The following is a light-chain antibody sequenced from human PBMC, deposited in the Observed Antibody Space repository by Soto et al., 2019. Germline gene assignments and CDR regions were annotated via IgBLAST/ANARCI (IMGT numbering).Light chain of an antibody. CDR3: TSYAGSNIWV. CDR2: EVS. Sequence: QSALTQPPSASGSPGQSVTISCTGTSSDVGAYKYVSWYQQYPGKAPKLMIYEVSKRPSGVPDRFSGSKSANTASLTVSGVQAEDEADYYCTSYAGSNIWVFGGGTKLTVL. CDR1: SSDVGAYKY. J-gene: IGLJ3*02. V-gene: IGLV2-8*01.